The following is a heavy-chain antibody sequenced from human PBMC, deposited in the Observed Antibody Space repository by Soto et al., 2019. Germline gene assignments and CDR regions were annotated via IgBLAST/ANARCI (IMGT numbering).Heavy chain of an antibody. D-gene: IGHD3-10*01. Sequence: SVTVSCKTSGFTFTTPAVQCVRQTRAKRLEWIGWIVVGSTRTNYAQKWRGRVTVTEDTVTDTVYMELSGLKSDDSAVYYCATPTPLRGAMITNINFDFWGQGTPVTVSS. CDR3: ATPTPLRGAMITNINFDF. CDR1: GFTFTTPA. V-gene: IGHV1-58*01. J-gene: IGHJ4*02. CDR2: IVVGSTRT.